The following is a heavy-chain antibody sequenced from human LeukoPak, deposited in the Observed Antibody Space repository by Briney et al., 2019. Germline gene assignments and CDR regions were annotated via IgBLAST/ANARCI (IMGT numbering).Heavy chain of an antibody. CDR3: ARDQMQQLVL. CDR2: IIPIFGTA. CDR1: GGTFSSYA. V-gene: IGHV1-69*05. Sequence: ASVKDSCKASGGTFSSYAISWVRQAPGQGLEWMGGIIPIFGTANYAQKFQGRVTITTDESTSTAYMELSSLRSEDTAVYYCARDQMQQLVLWGQGTLVTVSS. J-gene: IGHJ4*02. D-gene: IGHD6-13*01.